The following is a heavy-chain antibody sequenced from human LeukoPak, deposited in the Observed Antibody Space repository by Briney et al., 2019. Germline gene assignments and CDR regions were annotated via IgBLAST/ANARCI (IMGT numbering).Heavy chain of an antibody. CDR3: ARDRGSSIAARAFDY. J-gene: IGHJ4*02. CDR2: LSDSGSRT. CDR1: GFTFRKSG. Sequence: GGSLRLSCAASGFTFRKSGMNWVRQAPGRGLEWVSGLSDSGSRTYYADSVKGRFTISRDNSKNTLYLQMNSLRAEDTAVFYCARDRGSSIAARAFDYWGQGTLVTVSS. V-gene: IGHV3-23*01. D-gene: IGHD6-6*01.